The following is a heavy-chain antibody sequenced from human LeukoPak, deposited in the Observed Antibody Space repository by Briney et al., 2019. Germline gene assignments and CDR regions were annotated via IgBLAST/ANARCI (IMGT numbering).Heavy chain of an antibody. Sequence: PSETLSLTCTVSGGSISSSSYYWSWIRQPPGKGLEWIGYIYYSGSTYYNPSLKSRVTISVDTSKNQFSLKLSSVTAADTAVYYCAREHYGGNPSYWYFDLWGRGTLVTVSS. CDR2: IYYSGST. CDR1: GGSISSSSYY. CDR3: AREHYGGNPSYWYFDL. J-gene: IGHJ2*01. D-gene: IGHD4-23*01. V-gene: IGHV4-30-4*08.